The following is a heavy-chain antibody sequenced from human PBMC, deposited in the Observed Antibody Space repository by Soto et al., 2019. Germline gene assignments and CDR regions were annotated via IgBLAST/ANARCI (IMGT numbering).Heavy chain of an antibody. V-gene: IGHV1-8*01. CDR3: ARMETFGSLNWFDP. CDR1: GYSFTNND. CDR2: MNPGSGDT. D-gene: IGHD3-16*01. Sequence: ASVKVSCKASGYSFTNNDVGWVRQATGQGLEWMGWMNPGSGDTGYAQKFQGRVTMTRDISIATAYMELSSLRSDDTAIYYCARMETFGSLNWFDPWGQGTLVTVSS. J-gene: IGHJ5*02.